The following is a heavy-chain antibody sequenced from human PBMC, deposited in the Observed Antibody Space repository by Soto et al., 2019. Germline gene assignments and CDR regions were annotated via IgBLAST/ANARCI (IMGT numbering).Heavy chain of an antibody. D-gene: IGHD2-15*01. J-gene: IGHJ4*02. Sequence: SETLSLTCAVYCGSFSGYYWSWIRQPPGKGLEWIGYISHSGNTNYNPSVKSRVTLSVDTPKNQFSLRLSSVTTADTAVYYCAGLRGYAGSPIDYWGQGTLVTVSS. V-gene: IGHV4-59*01. CDR1: CGSFSGYY. CDR2: ISHSGNT. CDR3: AGLRGYAGSPIDY.